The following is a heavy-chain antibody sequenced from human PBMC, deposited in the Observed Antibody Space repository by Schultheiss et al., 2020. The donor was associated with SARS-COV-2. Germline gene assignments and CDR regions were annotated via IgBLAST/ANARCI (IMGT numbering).Heavy chain of an antibody. CDR3: ALSTLAAAGLGTPFDY. V-gene: IGHV4-61*03. CDR2: FSYSGST. CDR1: GASVSSGNYY. Sequence: GSLRLSCTVSGASVSSGNYYWTWIRQPPGKGLECIGYFSYSGSTNYNPSLQSRVTISVDTSKNHFSLRLNSVTAADTAVYYCALSTLAAAGLGTPFDYWGQGSLVTVSS. D-gene: IGHD6-13*01. J-gene: IGHJ4*02.